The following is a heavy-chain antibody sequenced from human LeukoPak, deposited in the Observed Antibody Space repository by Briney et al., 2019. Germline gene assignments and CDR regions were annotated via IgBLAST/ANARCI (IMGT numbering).Heavy chain of an antibody. J-gene: IGHJ4*02. CDR2: ISSSSSYI. CDR3: ARWPQQWPTYFDY. V-gene: IGHV3-21*01. D-gene: IGHD6-19*01. Sequence: GGSLRLSCAASGFTFSRYSMNWVRQAPGKGLEWVSAISSSSSYIYHADSVKGRFTISRDNAKNSLYLQMNSLRAEDTAVYYCARWPQQWPTYFDYWGQGTLVTDSS. CDR1: GFTFSRYS.